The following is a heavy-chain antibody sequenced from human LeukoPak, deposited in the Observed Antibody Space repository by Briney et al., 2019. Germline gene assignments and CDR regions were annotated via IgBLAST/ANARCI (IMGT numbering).Heavy chain of an antibody. CDR2: IWYDGSNK. CDR3: ARALFKYDSSGLIY. V-gene: IGHV3-33*01. D-gene: IGHD3-22*01. J-gene: IGHJ4*02. CDR1: GFTFSSYG. Sequence: GGSLRLSCAASGFTFSSYGMHWVRQAPGKGLEWVSRIWYDGSNKYYADSVKGRFTISRDNSKNTLYLQMNSLRAEDTAVYYCARALFKYDSSGLIYWGQGTLVTVSS.